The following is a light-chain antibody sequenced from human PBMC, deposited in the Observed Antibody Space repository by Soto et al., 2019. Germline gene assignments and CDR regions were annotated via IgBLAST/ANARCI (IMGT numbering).Light chain of an antibody. Sequence: DLQMKQSPSSLSASVGDRVTITCQASQDISNYLNWYQQKPGKAPKLLIFDASNVETGVPSRFSGSGSGTHFTFTTHSLQAEDIATYYCQQYEGLPLTFGGGTKIEI. J-gene: IGKJ4*01. CDR2: DAS. V-gene: IGKV1-33*01. CDR3: QQYEGLPLT. CDR1: QDISNY.